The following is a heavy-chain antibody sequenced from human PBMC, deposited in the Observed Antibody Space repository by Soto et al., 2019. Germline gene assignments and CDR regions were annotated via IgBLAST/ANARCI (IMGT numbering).Heavy chain of an antibody. D-gene: IGHD3-22*01. J-gene: IGHJ4*02. Sequence: SETLSLTCTVSGGSISSGGYYWSWIRQHPGKGLEWIGYIYYSGSTYYNPSLKSRVTISVDTSKNQFSLKLSSVTAADTAVYYCARARWYGWHYDSSGYYAPHFDYWGQGTLVTVSS. CDR1: GGSISSGGYY. CDR2: IYYSGST. CDR3: ARARWYGWHYDSSGYYAPHFDY. V-gene: IGHV4-31*03.